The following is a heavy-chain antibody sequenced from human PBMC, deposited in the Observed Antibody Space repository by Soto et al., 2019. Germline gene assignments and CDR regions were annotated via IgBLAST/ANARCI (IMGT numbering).Heavy chain of an antibody. CDR3: ARLVLWGATHYHYGKAF. J-gene: IGHJ6*02. V-gene: IGHV1-8*01. CDR1: GYTFTSYD. Sequence: ASVKVSCKASGYTFTSYDINWVRQATGQGLEWMGWMNPNSGNTGYAQKFQGRVTMTRNTSISTAYMELSSLRSEDTAVYYCARLVLWGATHYHYGKAFWAQGSTVPVS. D-gene: IGHD1-26*01. CDR2: MNPNSGNT.